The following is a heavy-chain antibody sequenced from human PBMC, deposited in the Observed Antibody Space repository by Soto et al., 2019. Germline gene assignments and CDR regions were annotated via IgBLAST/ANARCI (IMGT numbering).Heavy chain of an antibody. CDR3: AGGRIAAAGTY. CDR1: GDSVSSGY. CDR2: MYYSGST. V-gene: IGHV4-59*08. D-gene: IGHD6-13*01. J-gene: IGHJ4*02. Sequence: SETLSLTCTVSGDSVSSGYWSWIRQPPGKGLEWIGYMYYSGSTNYNPSLKSRVTISVDTSKNQFSLKLGSVTAADTAVYYCAGGRIAAAGTYWGQGTLVTVSS.